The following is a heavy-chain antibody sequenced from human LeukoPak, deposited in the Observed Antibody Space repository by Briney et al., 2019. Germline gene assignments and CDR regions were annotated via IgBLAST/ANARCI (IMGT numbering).Heavy chain of an antibody. D-gene: IGHD5-12*01. CDR3: VRDRSLATSSGYDPRRFDS. V-gene: IGHV3-33*01. CDR1: GFTFREYG. Sequence: PGGSLRLSCTTSGFTFREYGMHWVRQAPGKGLEWVAVVCSGGTKKYYADSVKGRFTISRDNSQNTLYLQMISLRAEDTAVYYCVRDRSLATSSGYDPRRFDSWGQGALVTVSS. CDR2: VCSGGTKK. J-gene: IGHJ4*02.